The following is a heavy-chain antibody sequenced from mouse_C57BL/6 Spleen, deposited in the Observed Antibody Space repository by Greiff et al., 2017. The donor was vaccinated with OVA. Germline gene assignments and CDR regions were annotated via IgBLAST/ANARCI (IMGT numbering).Heavy chain of an antibody. CDR3: ARQRTEGYFDY. CDR1: GFTFSSYG. J-gene: IGHJ2*01. Sequence: EVQLVESGGDLVKPGGSLKLSCAASGFTFSSYGMSWVRQTPDKRLEWVATISSGGSYTYYPDSVKGRFTISRDNAKNTLYLQMSSLKSEDTAMYYCARQRTEGYFDYWGQGTTLTVSS. CDR2: ISSGGSYT. V-gene: IGHV5-6*01.